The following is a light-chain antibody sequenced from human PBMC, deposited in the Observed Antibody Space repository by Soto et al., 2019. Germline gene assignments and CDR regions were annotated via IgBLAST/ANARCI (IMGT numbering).Light chain of an antibody. CDR3: QQYNSYST. CDR1: QSISTW. J-gene: IGKJ1*01. Sequence: DIQMTQSPSTLSASVGDRVTITCRASQSISTWLAWYQQKPGKAPKLLIYDASSLESGVPSMFSGSGSGTEFTLTISSLQPEDFASYYCQQYNSYSTFGQGTKVEIK. CDR2: DAS. V-gene: IGKV1-5*01.